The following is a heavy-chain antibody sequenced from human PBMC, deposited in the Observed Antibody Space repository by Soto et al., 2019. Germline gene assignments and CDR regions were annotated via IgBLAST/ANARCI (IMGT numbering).Heavy chain of an antibody. Sequence: QVQLVESGGGVVEPGRSLRLSCAASGFTFSSYGMHWVRQASGKGLEWVAVVSYDGTNKYYADSVKGRFTISRDNSKNTLDLQMNSLRAEDTAIYYCAKEDEAFAAHHTDYWGQGTLVTVSS. D-gene: IGHD6-6*01. CDR2: VSYDGTNK. CDR3: AKEDEAFAAHHTDY. V-gene: IGHV3-30*18. J-gene: IGHJ4*02. CDR1: GFTFSSYG.